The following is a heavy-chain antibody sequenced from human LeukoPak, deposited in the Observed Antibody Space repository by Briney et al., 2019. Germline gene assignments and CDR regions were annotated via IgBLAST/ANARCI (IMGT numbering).Heavy chain of an antibody. CDR2: INPNSGGT. Sequence: ASVKVSCKASGYTFTGYYMHWVRQAPGQGLEWMGWINPNSGGTNYAQKFQGRVTMTRATSISTAYMDLNSLLSDDTAVYYCARGQAYSSGWYYRLGYYFDYWGQGTLVTVSS. CDR3: ARGQAYSSGWYYRLGYYFDY. J-gene: IGHJ4*02. V-gene: IGHV1-2*02. D-gene: IGHD6-19*01. CDR1: GYTFTGYY.